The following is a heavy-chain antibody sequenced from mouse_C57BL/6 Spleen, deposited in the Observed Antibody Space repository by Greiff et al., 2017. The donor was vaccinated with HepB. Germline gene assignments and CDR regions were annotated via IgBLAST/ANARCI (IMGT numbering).Heavy chain of an antibody. Sequence: QVQLKESGPELVKPGASVKISCKASGYAFSSSWMNWVKQRPGKGLEWIGRIYPGDGDTNYNGKFKGKATLTADKSSSTAYMQLSSLTSEDSAVYFSARGTTVVVSPLAYWGQGTLVTVSA. J-gene: IGHJ3*01. V-gene: IGHV1-82*01. CDR3: ARGTTVVVSPLAY. CDR1: GYAFSSSW. CDR2: IYPGDGDT. D-gene: IGHD1-1*01.